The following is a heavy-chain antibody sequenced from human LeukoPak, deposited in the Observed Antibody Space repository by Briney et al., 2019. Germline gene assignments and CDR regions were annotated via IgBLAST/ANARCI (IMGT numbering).Heavy chain of an antibody. CDR3: ARTSGGLWTGAFDV. J-gene: IGHJ3*01. CDR2: ISGRGGST. CDR1: EFTFSSYA. D-gene: IGHD2-21*01. V-gene: IGHV3-23*01. Sequence: GGSPRLSCAAPEFTFSSYAISCVRQAPGKGLEWVSTISGRGGSTYYADSVKGRFTISRDNSKNTPYLQMNSLRAEDTPVYYWARTSGGLWTGAFDVWGEGTIVTVSS.